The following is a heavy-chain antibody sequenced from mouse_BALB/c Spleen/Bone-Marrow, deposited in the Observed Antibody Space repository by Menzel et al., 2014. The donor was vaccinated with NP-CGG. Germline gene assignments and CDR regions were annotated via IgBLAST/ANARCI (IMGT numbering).Heavy chain of an antibody. Sequence: QVQLQQSGAELVRPGASVKLSCKASGYTFTSYWMQWVKQRPGQGLEWIGAIYPGDGDTRYTQKFKGKATLTADKSSSTAYMQLSSLASEDSAVYYCARGDRYDGRSWFAYWGQGTLVTVSA. CDR3: ARGDRYDGRSWFAY. J-gene: IGHJ3*01. CDR1: GYTFTSYW. V-gene: IGHV1-87*01. D-gene: IGHD2-14*01. CDR2: IYPGDGDT.